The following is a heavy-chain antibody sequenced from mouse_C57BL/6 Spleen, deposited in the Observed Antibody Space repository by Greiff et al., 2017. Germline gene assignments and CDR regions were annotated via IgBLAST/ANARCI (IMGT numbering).Heavy chain of an antibody. CDR3: ARSPSDLFAY. Sequence: QVQLQQPGAELVKPGASVKLSCKASGYTFTSYWMHWVKQRPGQGLEWIGMIHPNSGSTNYNEKFKGKATLTVDKSSSTAYMQLSSLTSEDSAVYYCARSPSDLFAYWGQGTLGTVSA. CDR1: GYTFTSYW. CDR2: IHPNSGST. J-gene: IGHJ3*01. V-gene: IGHV1-64*01.